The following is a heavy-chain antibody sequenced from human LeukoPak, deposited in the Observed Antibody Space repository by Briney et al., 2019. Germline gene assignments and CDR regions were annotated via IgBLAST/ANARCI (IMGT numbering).Heavy chain of an antibody. CDR1: GGTFSSYA. CDR2: IIPIFGTA. J-gene: IGHJ3*02. V-gene: IGHV1-69*13. CDR3: AREDWNYSGFDI. Sequence: ASAKVSCKVSGGTFSSYAISWVRQAPGQGLDWIGEIIPIFGTANYAQKFQGRVTITADESTSTAYMELSSLRSEDTAVYYCAREDWNYSGFDIWGQGTMVTVSS. D-gene: IGHD1-7*01.